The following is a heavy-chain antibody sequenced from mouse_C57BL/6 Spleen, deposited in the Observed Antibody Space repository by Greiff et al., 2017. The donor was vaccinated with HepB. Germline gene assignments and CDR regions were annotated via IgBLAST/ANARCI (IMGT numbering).Heavy chain of an antibody. Sequence: QLQQSGAELVRPGASVKLSCTASVFNIIDYYMHWVKPRPEQGLEWIGRIDPEDGDTEYAPKFQGKATMTADTSSNTAYLQLSSLTSEDTAVYYCTTGGDGYYVRLDYWGQGTTLTVSS. CDR3: TTGGDGYYVRLDY. V-gene: IGHV14-1*01. J-gene: IGHJ2*01. CDR1: VFNIIDYY. CDR2: IDPEDGDT. D-gene: IGHD2-3*01.